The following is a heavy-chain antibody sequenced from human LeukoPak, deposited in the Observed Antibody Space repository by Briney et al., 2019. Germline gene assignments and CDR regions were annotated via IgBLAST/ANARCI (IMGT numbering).Heavy chain of an antibody. V-gene: IGHV3-15*01. CDR2: IKSKTGGGTT. CDR1: VFTLSNAW. CDR3: TTLLTTVVTGSAFDI. J-gene: IGHJ3*02. Sequence: GGSLRLSCVASVFTLSNAWMSWVRQAPGKGLEWVGRIKSKTGGGTTDYTAPVKGRFSISRDDSNNTLYLQMNSLKTEDTAVYYCTTLLTTVVTGSAFDIWGQGTMVTVSS. D-gene: IGHD4-23*01.